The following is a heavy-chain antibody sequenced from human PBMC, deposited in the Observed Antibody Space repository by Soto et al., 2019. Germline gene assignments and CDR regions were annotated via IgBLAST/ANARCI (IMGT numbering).Heavy chain of an antibody. V-gene: IGHV3-74*01. CDR2: INSDGSTT. CDR1: GFTFSSYW. D-gene: IGHD3-9*01. Sequence: GGSLRLSCAASGFTFSSYWMHWVRQAPGKGLVWVSRINSDGSTTIYADSVKGRFTISRDNAKNTLYLQMNSLRAEDTAVYYFARLDHGFDPWGQGTLVTVSS. J-gene: IGHJ5*02. CDR3: ARLDHGFDP.